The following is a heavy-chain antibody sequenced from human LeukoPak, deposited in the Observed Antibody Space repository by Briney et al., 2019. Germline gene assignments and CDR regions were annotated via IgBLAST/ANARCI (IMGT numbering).Heavy chain of an antibody. CDR3: AKETWVSNKRSQFDY. J-gene: IGHJ4*02. Sequence: GGSLRLSCAASEFTFSSYGMHWVRQAPGKGLEWVAFIQSDGSDKYYAASVKGRFTISRDNSKNTLYLQMNSLRAEDSAVYYCAKETWVSNKRSQFDYWGQGTLVTVSS. V-gene: IGHV3-30*02. D-gene: IGHD3-10*01. CDR1: EFTFSSYG. CDR2: IQSDGSDK.